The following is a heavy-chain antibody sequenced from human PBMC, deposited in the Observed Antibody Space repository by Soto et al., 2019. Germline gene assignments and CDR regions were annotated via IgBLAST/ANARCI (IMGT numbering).Heavy chain of an antibody. V-gene: IGHV1-8*01. CDR1: GSTFITYD. CDR3: ARREGRSCPPYFDS. Sequence: QVQLVQSGVGVKKPGASVKVSCKASGSTFITYDINWVRQAPGQGLEWMGWTNPYNGNAGSAQKFQGRVPRTRNTPIKTAYMELTSRKSNATAVNSFARREGRSCPPYFDSWCQGTLVTVS. J-gene: IGHJ4*02. D-gene: IGHD3-3*01. CDR2: TNPYNGNA.